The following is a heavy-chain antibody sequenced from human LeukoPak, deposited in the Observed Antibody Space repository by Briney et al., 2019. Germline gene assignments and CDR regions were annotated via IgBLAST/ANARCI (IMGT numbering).Heavy chain of an antibody. D-gene: IGHD5-24*01. CDR1: GYTFTSYA. CDR2: INAGNGNT. Sequence: ASVKVSCKASGYTFTSYAMHWVRQAPGQRLEWMEWINAGNGNTKYSQKFQGRVTITRDASASTAYMELSSLRSEDTAVYYCARVFSKWLQPHYFDYWGQGTLVTVSS. CDR3: ARVFSKWLQPHYFDY. V-gene: IGHV1-3*01. J-gene: IGHJ4*02.